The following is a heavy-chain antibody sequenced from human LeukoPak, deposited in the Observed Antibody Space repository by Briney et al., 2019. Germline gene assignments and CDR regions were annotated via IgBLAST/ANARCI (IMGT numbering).Heavy chain of an antibody. Sequence: GGSLRLSCAASGFTFSRYEMNGVRQAPGKGLEWVSYISSSGSTIYYADSVKGRFTISRDNAKNSLYLQMNSLRAEDTAVYYCARTDYGSLRGAFLIWGQGTMVTVSS. V-gene: IGHV3-48*03. D-gene: IGHD4/OR15-4a*01. CDR3: ARTDYGSLRGAFLI. CDR1: GFTFSRYE. CDR2: ISSSGSTI. J-gene: IGHJ3*02.